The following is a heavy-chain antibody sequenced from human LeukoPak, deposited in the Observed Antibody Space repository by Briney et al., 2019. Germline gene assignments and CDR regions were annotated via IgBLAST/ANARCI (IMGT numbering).Heavy chain of an antibody. CDR3: ARVLLGMSAFDL. CDR1: GFTFSDYT. CDR2: INSGNNYI. D-gene: IGHD3-9*01. V-gene: IGHV3-21*06. Sequence: SGGSLRLSCVASGFTFSDYTMHWVRQAPGKALEWVSPINSGNNYIYYADSVKGRFTISRDNAKNSLFLQMNSLRADDTAVYSCARVLLGMSAFDLWGQGTMVSVSS. J-gene: IGHJ3*01.